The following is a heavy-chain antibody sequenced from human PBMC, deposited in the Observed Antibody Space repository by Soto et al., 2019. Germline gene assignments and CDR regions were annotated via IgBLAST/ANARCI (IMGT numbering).Heavy chain of an antibody. Sequence: GGSLRLSCAASGFTFSSYAMHWVRQAPGKGLEWVAVISYDGINKYYAYSVKGRFTISRDNSKNTLYLQMNSLRAEDTAVYYCARDGREHYYDSSGYFDYWGQGTLVTVSS. V-gene: IGHV3-30-3*01. J-gene: IGHJ4*02. CDR1: GFTFSSYA. D-gene: IGHD3-22*01. CDR2: ISYDGINK. CDR3: ARDGREHYYDSSGYFDY.